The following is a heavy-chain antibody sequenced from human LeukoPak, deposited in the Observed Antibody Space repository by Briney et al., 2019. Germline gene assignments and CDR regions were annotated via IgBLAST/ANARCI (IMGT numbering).Heavy chain of an antibody. D-gene: IGHD3-9*01. V-gene: IGHV4-61*02. CDR1: GGSISSGSYY. Sequence: SQTLSLTCTVSGGSISSGSYYWSWIRQPAGKGLEWIGRTYTSGSTNYNPSLKSRVTISVDTSKNQFSLKLSSVTAADTAVYYCAREFYDILTGYYHNAFDIWGQGTMVTVSS. CDR2: TYTSGST. CDR3: AREFYDILTGYYHNAFDI. J-gene: IGHJ3*02.